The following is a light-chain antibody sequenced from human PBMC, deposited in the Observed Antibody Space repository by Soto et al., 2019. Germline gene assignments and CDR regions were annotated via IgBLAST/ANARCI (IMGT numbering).Light chain of an antibody. Sequence: EIVLTQSPVTLSLSPGERATLSCRASQSISSSLAWYQQKPGQAPRLLIYNAANRATGIPARLSGSGSVTDFNLTISSLEPEDFAVYYCQQRSNWPRTFGQGTKVEIK. CDR1: QSISSS. V-gene: IGKV3-11*01. CDR3: QQRSNWPRT. J-gene: IGKJ1*01. CDR2: NAA.